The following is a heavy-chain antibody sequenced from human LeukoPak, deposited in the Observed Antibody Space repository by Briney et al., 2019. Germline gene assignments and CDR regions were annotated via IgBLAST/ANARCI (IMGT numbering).Heavy chain of an antibody. CDR2: INTDGSIT. CDR3: AKDFTGARDY. Sequence: GGSLRLSCAASGFTFSSCWIHWVRQTPGKGLVWVSRINTDGSITSYADSVKGRFTISRDNAKNTLYLQMNSLRVEDTAVYYCAKDFTGARDYWGQGTLVTVSS. J-gene: IGHJ4*02. CDR1: GFTFSSCW. V-gene: IGHV3-74*01. D-gene: IGHD7-27*01.